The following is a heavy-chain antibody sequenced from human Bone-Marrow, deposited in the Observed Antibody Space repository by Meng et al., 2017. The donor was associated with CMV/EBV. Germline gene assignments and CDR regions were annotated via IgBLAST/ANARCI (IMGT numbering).Heavy chain of an antibody. V-gene: IGHV1-2*02. CDR1: GYTFTGYY. J-gene: IGHJ3*01. CDR3: APRAPEDFWSGSPPAGFFDF. CDR2: INPNSGGT. Sequence: ASVKVFCKASGYTFTGYYMHWVRQDPGQGLEWMGWINPNSGGTNYAQKFQGRVTMTRDTSISTAYVELSRLRSDDPAVYYCAPRAPEDFWSGSPPAGFFDFWGQGTMVTVSS. D-gene: IGHD3-3*01.